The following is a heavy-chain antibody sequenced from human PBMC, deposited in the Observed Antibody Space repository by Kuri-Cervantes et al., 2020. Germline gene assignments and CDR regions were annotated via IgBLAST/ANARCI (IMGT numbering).Heavy chain of an antibody. CDR2: ISAYNGNT. CDR3: ARDMQSIAAAGTFGY. J-gene: IGHJ4*02. V-gene: IGHV1-18*01. CDR1: GYTFTTYG. Sequence: ASVKVSCKASGYTFTTYGISWVRQAPGQGLEWMGWISAYNGNTKYAQKLQGRVTMTTDTSTSTAYMELRSLRSDDTAVYYCARDMQSIAAAGTFGYWGQGTLVTVSS. D-gene: IGHD6-13*01.